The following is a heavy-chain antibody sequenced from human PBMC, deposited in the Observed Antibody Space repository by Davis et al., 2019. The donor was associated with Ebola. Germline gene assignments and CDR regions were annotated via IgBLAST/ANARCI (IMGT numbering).Heavy chain of an antibody. D-gene: IGHD3-16*01. J-gene: IGHJ4*02. V-gene: IGHV5-51*01. Sequence: GESLKISCEGSGYDLTTYWIAWVRQTPGKGVEWMAMIYPHDSQTKYNPSFQGLITVSVDRSIPTAYLQWNSLKASDTAMNFCAGGMMGFRFDHWGQGTPVTVSS. CDR3: AGGMMGFRFDH. CDR2: IYPHDSQT. CDR1: GYDLTTYW.